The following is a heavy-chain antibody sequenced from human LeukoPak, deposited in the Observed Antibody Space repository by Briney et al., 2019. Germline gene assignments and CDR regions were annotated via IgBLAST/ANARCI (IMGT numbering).Heavy chain of an antibody. J-gene: IGHJ4*02. CDR1: GFTFSSYA. Sequence: QPGGSLRLSCAASGFTFSSYAMSWVRQAPVKGLEWVSAISGSGGSTYYADSVKGRFTISRDNSKNTLYLQMNSLRAEDTAVYYCAKDSNYYDSSGYFDYWGQGTLVTVSS. CDR3: AKDSNYYDSSGYFDY. V-gene: IGHV3-23*01. CDR2: ISGSGGST. D-gene: IGHD3-22*01.